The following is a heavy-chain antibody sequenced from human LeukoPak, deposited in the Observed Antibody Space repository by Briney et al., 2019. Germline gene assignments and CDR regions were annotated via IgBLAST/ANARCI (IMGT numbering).Heavy chain of an antibody. CDR1: GFTFSSYT. CDR3: ARERWSGYSSGDFDY. D-gene: IGHD5-18*01. J-gene: IGHJ4*02. V-gene: IGHV3-48*01. Sequence: GGSLRLSCAATGFTFSSYTMNWLRQAPGKGLEWGSYISSRSSAIYYTGSVKCRFTISRDKAKNSLYLQMNSLRAEDTAVYYCARERWSGYSSGDFDYWGQGTLVTVSS. CDR2: ISSRSSAI.